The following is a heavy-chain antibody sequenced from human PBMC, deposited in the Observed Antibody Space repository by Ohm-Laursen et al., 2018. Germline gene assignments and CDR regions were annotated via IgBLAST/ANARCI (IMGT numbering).Heavy chain of an antibody. J-gene: IGHJ6*02. CDR1: GFTFSNYN. CDR3: ARVLGISPSSTKYGMDV. Sequence: SLRLSCAASGFTFSNYNMNWARQAPGKGLEWVSYIGSGNSPVYYADSVKGRFTISRDNAKNSLYLQMNSLRAEDTAVYYCARVLGISPSSTKYGMDVWGQGTSVTVSS. CDR2: IGSGNSPV. V-gene: IGHV3-48*01. D-gene: IGHD2-2*01.